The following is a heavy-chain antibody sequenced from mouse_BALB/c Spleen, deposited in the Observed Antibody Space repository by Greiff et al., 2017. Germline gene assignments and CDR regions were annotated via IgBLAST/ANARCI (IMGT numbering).Heavy chain of an antibody. V-gene: IGHV14-3*02. J-gene: IGHJ3*01. CDR1: GFNIQDTY. CDR3: ARGYDYESY. Sequence: VQLQQSGAELVKPGASVKLSCTASGFNIQDTYMHWVKQRPEPGLEWIGRIDPANGNTKYDPKFQGKATITADTSSNTAYLQLSSLTSEDTAVYYCARGYDYESYWGQGTLVTVSA. CDR2: IDPANGNT. D-gene: IGHD2-4*01.